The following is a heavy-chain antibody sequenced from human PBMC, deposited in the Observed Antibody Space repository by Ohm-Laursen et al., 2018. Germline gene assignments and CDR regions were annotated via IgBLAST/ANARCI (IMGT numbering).Heavy chain of an antibody. D-gene: IGHD2-2*01. J-gene: IGHJ3*02. CDR1: GFTFSNYA. CDR3: ARGSCTSSASAFDM. Sequence: SLRLSCTAAGFTFSNYAMTWVRQAPGRGLVWVSAITDGGGSTYYADSVKGRFTISRDNSKKKLYLQMNSLRVEDTAVYYCARGSCTSSASAFDMWGQGTMVTVSS. CDR2: ITDGGGST. V-gene: IGHV3-23*01.